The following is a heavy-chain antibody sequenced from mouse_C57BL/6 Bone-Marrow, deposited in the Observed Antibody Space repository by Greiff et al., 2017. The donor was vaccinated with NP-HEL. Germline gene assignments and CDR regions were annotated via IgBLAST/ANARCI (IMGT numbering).Heavy chain of an antibody. J-gene: IGHJ1*03. D-gene: IGHD2-3*01. Sequence: VQLQESGAELVRPGASVKLSCKASGYTFTDYYINWVKQRPGQGLEWIARIYPGSGNTYYNEKFKGKATLTAEKSSSTAYMQLSSLTSEDSAVYFCAIYDGYCDWYFDVWGTGTTVTVSS. CDR3: AIYDGYCDWYFDV. CDR2: IYPGSGNT. CDR1: GYTFTDYY. V-gene: IGHV1-76*01.